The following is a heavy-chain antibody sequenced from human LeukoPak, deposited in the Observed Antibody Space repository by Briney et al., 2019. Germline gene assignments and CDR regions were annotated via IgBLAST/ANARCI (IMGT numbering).Heavy chain of an antibody. V-gene: IGHV1-2*06. Sequence: ASVKVSCKAAGYTFTGYYIHWVRQAPGQGLEWMGRISPNSGDTNYAQNFQGRVTVTRDTSISTVYMELSRLRSDDTAVYYCARVRSGTIDYWGQGTLVTVSS. J-gene: IGHJ4*02. CDR1: GYTFTGYY. CDR2: ISPNSGDT. D-gene: IGHD1-26*01. CDR3: ARVRSGTIDY.